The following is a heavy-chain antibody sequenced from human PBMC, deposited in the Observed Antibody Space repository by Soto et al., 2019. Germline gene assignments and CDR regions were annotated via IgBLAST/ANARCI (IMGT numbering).Heavy chain of an antibody. CDR3: ATRSGSYSRPFDY. D-gene: IGHD3-10*01. Sequence: ASVKVSCKASRVAFSKFIVTWVRQAPGLGLEWVGGIIPIFGTANYAQKFQGRVTITADESTSTAYMELSSLRSEDTAVYYCATRSGSYSRPFDYWGQGTLVTVSS. V-gene: IGHV1-69*13. CDR1: RVAFSKFI. CDR2: IIPIFGTA. J-gene: IGHJ4*02.